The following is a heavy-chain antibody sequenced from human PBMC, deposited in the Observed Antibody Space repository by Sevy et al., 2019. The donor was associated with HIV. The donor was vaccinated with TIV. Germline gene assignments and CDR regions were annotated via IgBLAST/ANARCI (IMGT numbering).Heavy chain of an antibody. CDR1: GFTFSTYA. Sequence: GGSLRLSCAASGFTFSTYAMHWVRQAPGKGLEWVAVISYDGDTKYYADSVKGRFTISRDNPKNTLYVQMNSLRPEDTAVYYCAREDGYTVNWYPGYWGQGTLVTVSS. V-gene: IGHV3-30*04. CDR3: AREDGYTVNWYPGY. J-gene: IGHJ4*02. D-gene: IGHD3-16*01. CDR2: ISYDGDTK.